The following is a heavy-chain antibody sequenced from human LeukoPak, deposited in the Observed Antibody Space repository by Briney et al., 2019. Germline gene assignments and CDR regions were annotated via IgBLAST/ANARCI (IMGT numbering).Heavy chain of an antibody. CDR1: GFTFTTYW. Sequence: GESLRLSCAASGFTFTTYWMSWVRQLPGKGLEWVANINQDGTEKYYVDSVKGRFTISRDNAKNSLDLQMNSLRVEDTAVYYCASSTVEMATILDQNWGQGTLVTVSS. CDR3: ASSTVEMATILDQN. J-gene: IGHJ4*02. CDR2: INQDGTEK. V-gene: IGHV3-7*01. D-gene: IGHD5-24*01.